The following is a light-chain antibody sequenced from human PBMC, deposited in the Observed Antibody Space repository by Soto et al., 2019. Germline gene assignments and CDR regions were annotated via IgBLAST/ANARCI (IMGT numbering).Light chain of an antibody. V-gene: IGKV3-20*01. CDR1: QIVSNSY. CDR3: QQYGSSGT. CDR2: GAS. Sequence: ELVLTQSPGTLSLSPGERATLSCRASQIVSNSYLAWYQQKPGQAPRLLIYGASNRATGIPDRFSGSGSGTDFTLTISRLESEDFAVYYCQQYGSSGTFGQGTKVDIK. J-gene: IGKJ1*01.